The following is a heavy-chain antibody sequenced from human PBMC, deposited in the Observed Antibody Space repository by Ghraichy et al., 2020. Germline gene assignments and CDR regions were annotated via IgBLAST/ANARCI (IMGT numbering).Heavy chain of an antibody. Sequence: GGSLRLSCAVSGFTFSNYGMNWVRQAPGKGLEWVSFIDSSGKYINYADSVKGRFTISRDNAKNSLYLQMNSLRTEDTAIYYCARGGVGTDYWGQGTLVTVSS. CDR1: GFTFSNYG. D-gene: IGHD2-8*02. CDR2: IDSSGKYI. V-gene: IGHV3-21*01. J-gene: IGHJ4*02. CDR3: ARGGVGTDY.